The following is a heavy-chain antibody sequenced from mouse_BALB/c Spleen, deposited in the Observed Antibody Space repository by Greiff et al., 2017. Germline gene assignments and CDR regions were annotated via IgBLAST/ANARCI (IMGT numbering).Heavy chain of an antibody. D-gene: IGHD2-12*01. CDR2: ISSGSSTI. CDR1: GFTFSSFG. CDR3: ARSAYYSYDDYAMDY. J-gene: IGHJ4*01. V-gene: IGHV5-17*02. Sequence: EVQRVESGGGLVQPGGSRKLSCAASGFTFSSFGMHWVRQAPEKGLEWVAYISSGSSTIYYADTVKGRFTISRDNPKNTLFLQMTSLRSEDTAMYYCARSAYYSYDDYAMDYWGQGTSVTVSS.